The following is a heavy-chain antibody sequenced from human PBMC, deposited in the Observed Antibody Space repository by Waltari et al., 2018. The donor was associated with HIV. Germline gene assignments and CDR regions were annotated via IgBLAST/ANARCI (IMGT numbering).Heavy chain of an antibody. CDR2: IGTAGDT. J-gene: IGHJ6*02. V-gene: IGHV3-13*01. CDR1: GFTFSSYD. Sequence: EVQLVESGGGLVQPGGSLRLSCAASGFTFSSYDMHWVRQATGKGLEWVSAIGTAGDTYYPGSVKGRFTISRENAKNSLYLQMNSLRAEDTAVYYCARDLGPYGMDVWGQGTTVTVSS. D-gene: IGHD3-16*01. CDR3: ARDLGPYGMDV.